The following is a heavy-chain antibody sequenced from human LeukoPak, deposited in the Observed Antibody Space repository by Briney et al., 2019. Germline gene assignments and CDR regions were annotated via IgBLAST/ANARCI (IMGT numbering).Heavy chain of an antibody. Sequence: GGSLGLSCAASGFTFSSYGMHWVRQAPGKGLEWVAFIRYDGSNKYYADSVKGRFTISRDNSKNTLYLQMNSLRAEDTAVYYCANTHCSSTSCYPSASGFDYWGQGTLVTVSS. CDR2: IRYDGSNK. CDR3: ANTHCSSTSCYPSASGFDY. CDR1: GFTFSSYG. V-gene: IGHV3-30*02. D-gene: IGHD2-2*01. J-gene: IGHJ4*02.